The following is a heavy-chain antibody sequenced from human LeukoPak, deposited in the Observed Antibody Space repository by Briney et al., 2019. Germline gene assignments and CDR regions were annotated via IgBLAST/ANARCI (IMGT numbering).Heavy chain of an antibody. CDR3: ARAMKGYWFDP. CDR1: GFTVSSNY. J-gene: IGHJ5*02. V-gene: IGHV3-66*01. Sequence: GGSLRLSCAASGFTVSSNYMSWVRQAPGKGLEWVSVIYSGGSTYYADSVKGRFTISRDNSKNTLYLQMNSLRAEDTAVYYCARAMKGYWFDPWGQGTLVTVSS. CDR2: IYSGGST.